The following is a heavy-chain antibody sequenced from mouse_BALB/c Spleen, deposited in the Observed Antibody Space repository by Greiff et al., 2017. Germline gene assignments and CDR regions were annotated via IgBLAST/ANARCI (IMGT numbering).Heavy chain of an antibody. V-gene: IGHV14-1*02. D-gene: IGHD4-1*01. Sequence: VHVKQSGAELVRPGALVKLSCKASGFNIKDYYMHWVKQRPEQGLEWIGWIDPENGNTIYDPKFQGKASITADTPSNTAYLQLSSLTSEDTAVYYCATGTGDYWGQGTTLTVSS. CDR1: GFNIKDYY. CDR3: ATGTGDY. CDR2: IDPENGNT. J-gene: IGHJ2*01.